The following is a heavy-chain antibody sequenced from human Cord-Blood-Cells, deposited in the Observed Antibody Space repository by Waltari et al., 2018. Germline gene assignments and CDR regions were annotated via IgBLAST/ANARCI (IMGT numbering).Heavy chain of an antibody. D-gene: IGHD7-27*01. CDR3: ARSITGYWFDP. CDR1: GGSISSYY. V-gene: IGHV4-59*08. CDR2: IYYSGST. J-gene: IGHJ5*02. Sequence: QVQLQESGPGLVKPSETLSLTCTVSGGSISSYYWSWIRQPPGKGLEWIGYIYYSGSTNYNPSRKSRVTISVETSKNQFSRKRSSVTAADTAVYYCARSITGYWFDPWGQGTLVTVSS.